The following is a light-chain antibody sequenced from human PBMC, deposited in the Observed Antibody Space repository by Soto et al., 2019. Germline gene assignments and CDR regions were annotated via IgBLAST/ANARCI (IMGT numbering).Light chain of an antibody. J-gene: IGKJ5*01. V-gene: IGKV1-5*03. CDR1: QTVNCS. Sequence: IQMTQSPSTLSASVGDRVTITCLASQTVNCSLAWYQQKPGKAPKLLIYKASSLESGVPSRFSGSGSETEFTLTISSLQPDDFADYYCQQDEIYPITFGQGTRLQIK. CDR2: KAS. CDR3: QQDEIYPIT.